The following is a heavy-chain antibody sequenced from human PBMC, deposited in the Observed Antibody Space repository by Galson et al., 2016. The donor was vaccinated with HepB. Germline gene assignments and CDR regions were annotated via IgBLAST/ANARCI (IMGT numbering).Heavy chain of an antibody. CDR2: IYYRGST. Sequence: SETLSLTCTVSGGSISSSNYYWGWIRQPPGKGLEWIGTIYYRGSTYYNPSLKSRVTISVDTSKNQFSLKLSSVTAADTAVYYCARLEGQQLETIYLIEYYVDFWGQGTLVTFSS. J-gene: IGHJ4*02. D-gene: IGHD6-13*01. CDR1: GGSISSSNYY. V-gene: IGHV4-39*01. CDR3: ARLEGQQLETIYLIEYYVDF.